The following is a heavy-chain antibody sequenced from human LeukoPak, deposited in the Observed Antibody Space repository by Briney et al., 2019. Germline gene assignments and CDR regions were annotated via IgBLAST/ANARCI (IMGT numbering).Heavy chain of an antibody. J-gene: IGHJ5*02. CDR3: ARDPGGSYSTTRGDWFDP. CDR1: GGSVRSYY. CDR2: IYHDGKS. Sequence: SETLSLTCTVSGGSVRSYYWTWLRQSAGKGLEWIGRIYHDGKSDSSLSLKSRVIMSIDMSKNQFSLNLHSVTAADTAVYYCARDPGGSYSTTRGDWFDPWGQGVLVTVSS. D-gene: IGHD1-1*01. V-gene: IGHV4-4*07.